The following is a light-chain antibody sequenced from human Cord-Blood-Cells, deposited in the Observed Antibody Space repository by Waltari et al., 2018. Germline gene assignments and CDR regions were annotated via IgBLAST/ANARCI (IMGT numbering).Light chain of an antibody. J-gene: IGLJ3*02. Sequence: QSALTQPASVSGSPGQSFTISCTGTSSDVGIYNLVSWYQQHPGKAPKLMIYEGSKRPSGVSNRFSGSKSGNTASLTISGLQAEDEADYYCCSYAGSSTLVFGGGTKLTVL. CDR2: EGS. V-gene: IGLV2-23*01. CDR3: CSYAGSSTLV. CDR1: SSDVGIYNL.